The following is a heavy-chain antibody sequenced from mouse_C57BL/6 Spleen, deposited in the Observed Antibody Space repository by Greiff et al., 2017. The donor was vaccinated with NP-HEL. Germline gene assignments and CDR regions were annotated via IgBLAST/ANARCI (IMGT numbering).Heavy chain of an antibody. CDR3: ARHLKGPLYAMDY. J-gene: IGHJ4*01. Sequence: EVKLMESGGGLVKPGGSLKLSCAASGFTFSSYTMSWVRQTPEKRLEWVATISGGGGNTYYPDSVKGRFTISRDNAKNTLYLQMSSLRSEDTALYYCARHLKGPLYAMDYWGQGTSVTVSS. CDR1: GFTFSSYT. CDR2: ISGGGGNT. V-gene: IGHV5-9*01. D-gene: IGHD1-3*01.